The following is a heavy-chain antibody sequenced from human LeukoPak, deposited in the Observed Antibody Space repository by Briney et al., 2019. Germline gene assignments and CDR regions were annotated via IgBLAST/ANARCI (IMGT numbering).Heavy chain of an antibody. CDR2: INHSGST. V-gene: IGHV4-34*01. J-gene: IGHJ6*04. CDR3: ARAAYCSGGSCYYNYYGMDV. D-gene: IGHD2-15*01. Sequence: PSETLSLTCAVYGGSFSGYYWSWIRQPPGKGLEWIGEINHSGSTKYNPSLKSRVTISVDTSKNQFSLKLSSVTAADTAVYYCARAAYCSGGSCYYNYYGMDVWGKGTTVTVSS. CDR1: GGSFSGYY.